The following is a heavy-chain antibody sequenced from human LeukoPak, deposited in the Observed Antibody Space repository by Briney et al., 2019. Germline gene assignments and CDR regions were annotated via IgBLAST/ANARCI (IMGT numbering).Heavy chain of an antibody. D-gene: IGHD2-15*01. CDR2: IYYSGST. V-gene: IGHV4-59*08. CDR3: ARGYCSGGSCYSYGWFDP. J-gene: IGHJ5*02. CDR1: GGSISSYY. Sequence: PSETLSLTCTVSGGSISSYYWSWIRQPPGKGLEWIGCIYYSGSTSYNPSLKSRVTISVDTSKNQFSLKLSSVTAADTAVYYCARGYCSGGSCYSYGWFDPWGQGTLVTVSS.